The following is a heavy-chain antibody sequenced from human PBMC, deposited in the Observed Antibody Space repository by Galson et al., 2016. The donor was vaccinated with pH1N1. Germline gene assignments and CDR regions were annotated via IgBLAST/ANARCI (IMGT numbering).Heavy chain of an antibody. CDR2: IITYNGNA. V-gene: IGHV1-18*04. CDR1: GYTFTNYG. CDR3: ARAMAGPDSY. D-gene: IGHD6-19*01. J-gene: IGHJ4*02. Sequence: SVKVSCKASGYTFTNYGISWVRQAPGQGLEWMGWIITYNGNADYAEHLQGRVTMTTDTSTNTAYMELRSLRSDDTAVYYCARAMAGPDSYWGQGTLVTVSS.